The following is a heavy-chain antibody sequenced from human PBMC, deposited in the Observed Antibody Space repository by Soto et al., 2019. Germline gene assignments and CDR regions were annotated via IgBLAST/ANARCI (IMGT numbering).Heavy chain of an antibody. CDR1: GFTFSSYS. V-gene: IGHV3-21*01. D-gene: IGHD2-21*02. CDR3: ARVLPYGGSDGNTNFDF. J-gene: IGHJ4*02. Sequence: GGSLRLSGEASGFTFSSYSMHWVRQAPGKGLEWVSSISSTTGYIYYADSVKGRFTISRDNAQNSLHLQMNSLRAEDTAVYFCARVLPYGGSDGNTNFDFGAQGTLVTVS. CDR2: ISSTTGYI.